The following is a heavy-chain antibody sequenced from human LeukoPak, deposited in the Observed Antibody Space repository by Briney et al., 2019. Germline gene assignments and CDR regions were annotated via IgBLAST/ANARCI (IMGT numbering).Heavy chain of an antibody. CDR2: ISGGGGST. D-gene: IGHD6-19*01. CDR1: GFTFSTYA. V-gene: IGHV3-23*01. Sequence: PGGSLRLSCAASGFTFSTYAMSWVRQAPGKGLEWVSAISGGGGSTYYADSVKGRFTISRDNSKDTLYLQMNSLRAEDTAVYYCAKGQVAGPTKNRFDYWGQGTLVTVSS. CDR3: AKGQVAGPTKNRFDY. J-gene: IGHJ4*02.